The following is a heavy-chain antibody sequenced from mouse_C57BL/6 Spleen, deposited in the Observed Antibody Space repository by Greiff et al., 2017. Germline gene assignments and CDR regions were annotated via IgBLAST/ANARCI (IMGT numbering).Heavy chain of an antibody. CDR3: VRHDGYYACAMDY. CDR1: GFSFNTYA. Sequence: DVQLVESGGGLVQPKGSLKLSCAASGFSFNTYAMNWVRQAPGQGLEWVARIRSKSNNYATYYADSVKDRFTIARDDSESMLYLQMNYLKTEDTSMYYCVRHDGYYACAMDYWGQGTSVTVSS. J-gene: IGHJ4*01. V-gene: IGHV10-1*01. CDR2: IRSKSNNYAT. D-gene: IGHD2-3*01.